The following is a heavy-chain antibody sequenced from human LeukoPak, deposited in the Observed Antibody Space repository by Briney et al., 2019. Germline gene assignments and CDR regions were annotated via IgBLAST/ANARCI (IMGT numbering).Heavy chain of an antibody. V-gene: IGHV4-34*01. CDR2: ITHNGYT. J-gene: IGHJ5*02. D-gene: IGHD3-10*01. CDR1: GGSFSGYY. Sequence: SETLSLTCAVYGGSFSGYYWGWIRQPPGKGLQWIGEITHNGYTNYNPALKSRVTISIDTSKNEFSLKVSSVTAADMAIYYCAASGGPINWFDPWGQGTLVTVSS. CDR3: AASGGPINWFDP.